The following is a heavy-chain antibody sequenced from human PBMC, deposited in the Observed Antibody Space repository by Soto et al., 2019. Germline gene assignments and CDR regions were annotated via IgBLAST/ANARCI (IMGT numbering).Heavy chain of an antibody. CDR2: IYYSGST. CDR1: GGSISSYY. J-gene: IGHJ6*02. CDR3: ARGDRDFWSGYQDYYYAMDV. Sequence: PSETLSLTCTVSGGSISSYYWSWIRQPPGKGLEWIGYIYYSGSTNYNPSLKSRVTISVDTSKNQFSLKLSSVTAADTAVYYCARGDRDFWSGYQDYYYAMDVWGQGTTVTVSS. D-gene: IGHD3-3*01. V-gene: IGHV4-59*01.